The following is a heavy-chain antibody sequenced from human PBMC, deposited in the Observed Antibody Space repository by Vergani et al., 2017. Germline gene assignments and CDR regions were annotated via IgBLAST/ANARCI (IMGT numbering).Heavy chain of an antibody. D-gene: IGHD5-12*01. V-gene: IGHV1-58*02. CDR2: IVVGSGNT. CDR1: GFTFTSSA. J-gene: IGHJ6*02. Sequence: QMQLVQSGPEVKKPGTSVKVSCKASGFTFTSSAMQWVRQARGQRLEWIGWIVVGSGNTNYAQKFQERVTITRDKSTSTAYMELSSLRSEDTAVYYCGGAGNDEWLRFPPLGYYYGMDVWGQGTTVTVSS. CDR3: GGAGNDEWLRFPPLGYYYGMDV.